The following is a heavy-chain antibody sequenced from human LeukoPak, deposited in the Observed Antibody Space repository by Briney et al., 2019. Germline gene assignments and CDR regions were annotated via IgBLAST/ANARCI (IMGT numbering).Heavy chain of an antibody. J-gene: IGHJ4*02. CDR3: AKDASDDRPFGSGSFDY. V-gene: IGHV4-61*02. CDR2: IYTSGST. CDR1: GGSISSGSYY. Sequence: SETLSLTCTVSGGSISSGSYYWSWIRQPAGKGLEWIGRIYTSGSTYYNPSLKSRVTISVDTSKNQFSLKLSSVTAADTAVYYCAKDASDDRPFGSGSFDYWGQGTLVTVSS. D-gene: IGHD3-22*01.